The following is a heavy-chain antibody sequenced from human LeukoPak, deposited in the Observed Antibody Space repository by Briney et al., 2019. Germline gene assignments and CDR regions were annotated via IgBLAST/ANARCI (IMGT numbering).Heavy chain of an antibody. CDR1: GFTFSSYR. Sequence: GGSLRLSCAASGFTFSSYRMSWVRQAPGKGLEWVANIKQDGSEKYYVDSVKGRFTISRDNAKNSLYLQMNSLRAEDTAVYYCARDVAVAGDNWFDPWGQGTLVTVSS. V-gene: IGHV3-7*01. CDR2: IKQDGSEK. CDR3: ARDVAVAGDNWFDP. D-gene: IGHD6-19*01. J-gene: IGHJ5*02.